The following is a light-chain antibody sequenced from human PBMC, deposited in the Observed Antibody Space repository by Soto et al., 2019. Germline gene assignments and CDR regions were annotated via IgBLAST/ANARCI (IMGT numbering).Light chain of an antibody. Sequence: EIVLTQSPGTLSLSSGERATLSCRASQSVRSNYLAWYQQKLGQAPRLLIYGASSGATGIPDRFGGSGSGTDFTLTISRLEPEDFAVYYCQQYASSPLTFGGGTKVEIK. V-gene: IGKV3-20*01. CDR2: GAS. CDR3: QQYASSPLT. CDR1: QSVRSNY. J-gene: IGKJ4*01.